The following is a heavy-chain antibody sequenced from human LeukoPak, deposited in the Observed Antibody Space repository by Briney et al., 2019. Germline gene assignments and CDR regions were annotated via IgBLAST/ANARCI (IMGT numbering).Heavy chain of an antibody. CDR2: IWYDGSNK. Sequence: PGGSLRLSCAASGFTFSSYGMHWVRQAPGKGLEWVAVIWYDGSNKYYADSVKGRFTISRDNSKNTLYLQMNSLRAEDTAVYYCARDPPGAVANDAFDIWGQGTMVTVSS. V-gene: IGHV3-33*01. CDR1: GFTFSSYG. CDR3: ARDPPGAVANDAFDI. J-gene: IGHJ3*02. D-gene: IGHD6-19*01.